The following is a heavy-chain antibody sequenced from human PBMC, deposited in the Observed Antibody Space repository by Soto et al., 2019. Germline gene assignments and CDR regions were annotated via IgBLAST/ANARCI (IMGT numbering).Heavy chain of an antibody. CDR2: ISRKNETI. D-gene: IGHD3-3*01. CDR3: TKDRGFLDGIDY. CDR1: GLSFDDYA. J-gene: IGHJ4*02. Sequence: EVQLVESGGGLVQPGRSLRLSCAASGLSFDDYAMHWVRQAPGKGLEWVSIISRKNETIVYADSVKGRFTISRDNAKKSLYLQMNSLRPEDTALYYCTKDRGFLDGIDYWGQGTPVAVST. V-gene: IGHV3-9*01.